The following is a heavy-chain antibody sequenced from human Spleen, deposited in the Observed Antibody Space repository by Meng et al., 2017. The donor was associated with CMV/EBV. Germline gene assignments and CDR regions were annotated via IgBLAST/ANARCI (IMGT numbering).Heavy chain of an antibody. CDR3: ARYGDYDFDS. D-gene: IGHD4-17*01. Sequence: SETLSLTCTVSGGSINSHYWGWIRQPPGKGLEWIGYIYFSGSTNYNPSLKSRVTMSVDRSKNQFSLRLRSVTAAGTALYFCARYGDYDFDSWGQGTLVTVSS. CDR2: IYFSGST. CDR1: GGSINSHY. V-gene: IGHV4-59*11. J-gene: IGHJ4*02.